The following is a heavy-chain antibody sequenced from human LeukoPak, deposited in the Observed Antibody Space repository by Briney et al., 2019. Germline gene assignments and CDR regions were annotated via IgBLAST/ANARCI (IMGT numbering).Heavy chain of an antibody. CDR2: IYTSGST. Sequence: SETLSLTCTVSGGSISSGSYYWNWIRQPAGKGLEWIGRIYTSGSTNYNPSLKSRVTISVDTSKNQFSLKLSSVTAADTAVYYCARGRTGGDYPWPHWGQGTLVTVSS. D-gene: IGHD4-17*01. V-gene: IGHV4-61*02. J-gene: IGHJ1*01. CDR3: ARGRTGGDYPWPH. CDR1: GGSISSGSYY.